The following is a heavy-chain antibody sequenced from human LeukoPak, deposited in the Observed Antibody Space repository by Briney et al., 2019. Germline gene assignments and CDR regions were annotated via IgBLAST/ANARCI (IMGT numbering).Heavy chain of an antibody. CDR1: GFTFSSYA. J-gene: IGHJ6*02. CDR3: AREIQDNWSTHYYYYYGMDV. CDR2: ISYDGSNK. D-gene: IGHD1-20*01. V-gene: IGHV3-30*14. Sequence: SGGSLRLSCAASGFTFSSYAMHWVRQAPGKGLEWVAVISYDGSNKYYADSVKGRFTISRDNSKNTLYLQMNSLRAEDTAVYYCAREIQDNWSTHYYYYYGMDVWGQGTTVTVSS.